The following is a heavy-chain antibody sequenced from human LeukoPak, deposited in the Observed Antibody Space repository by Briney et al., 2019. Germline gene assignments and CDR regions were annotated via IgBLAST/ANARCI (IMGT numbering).Heavy chain of an antibody. CDR1: GGTFSSYA. D-gene: IGHD2-15*01. CDR3: AINQAGYCGGGSCYRHEFYYMDV. V-gene: IGHV1-69*06. CDR2: IIPVFGTA. J-gene: IGHJ6*03. Sequence: ASVKVSCKASGGTFSSYAISWVRQAPGQGLEWMGGIIPVFGTANYAEKFQDRVTITADNSTSTAYMELSSLRSEDTAMYYCAINQAGYCGGGSCYRHEFYYMDVWGKGTSVTVSS.